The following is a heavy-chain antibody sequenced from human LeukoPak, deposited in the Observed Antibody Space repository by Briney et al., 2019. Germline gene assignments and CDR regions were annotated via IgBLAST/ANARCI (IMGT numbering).Heavy chain of an antibody. CDR2: ISYDGSNK. Sequence: GGSLRLSCAASGFTFSSYAMHWVRQAPGKGLEWAAIISYDGSNKYYADSVKGRFTISRDNSKNTLYLQMNSLRAEDTAVYYCARAGIVLMVYARFDYWGQGTLVTVSS. J-gene: IGHJ4*02. CDR1: GFTFSSYA. D-gene: IGHD2-8*01. CDR3: ARAGIVLMVYARFDY. V-gene: IGHV3-30-3*01.